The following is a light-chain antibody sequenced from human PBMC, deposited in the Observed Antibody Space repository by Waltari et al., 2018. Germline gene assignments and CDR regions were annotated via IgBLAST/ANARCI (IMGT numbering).Light chain of an antibody. CDR2: EVS. CDR3: SSYTSSSTLV. V-gene: IGLV2-14*01. J-gene: IGLJ1*01. CDR1: SRVVSVYNY. Sequence: QSALTQPASVSGSPGQSLTISCTATSRVVSVYNYASGYQQHPCKAPKLMIDEVSNPPSGVSNRFSGSKSGNTASLTISGLQAEDEADYYCSSYTSSSTLVFGTGTKVTVL.